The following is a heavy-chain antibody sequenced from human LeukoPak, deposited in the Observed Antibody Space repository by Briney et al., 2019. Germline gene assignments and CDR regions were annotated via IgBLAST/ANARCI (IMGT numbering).Heavy chain of an antibody. V-gene: IGHV4-39*01. CDR2: IYYSGST. CDR3: ARQGLVGAAFNY. CDR1: GGSISSSSYY. Sequence: SETLSLTCTVSGGSISSSSYYWGWIRQPPGRGLEWTGSIYYSGSTYYNPSLKSRVTISVDTSKNQFSLKLSSVTAADTAVYYCARQGLVGAAFNYWGQGTLVTVSS. D-gene: IGHD1-26*01. J-gene: IGHJ4*02.